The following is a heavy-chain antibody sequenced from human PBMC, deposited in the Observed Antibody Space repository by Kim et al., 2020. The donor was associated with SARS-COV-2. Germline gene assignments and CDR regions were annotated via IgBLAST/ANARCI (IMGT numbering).Heavy chain of an antibody. D-gene: IGHD3-10*01. V-gene: IGHV3-48*03. CDR3: AALDSVQVPGGI. Sequence: YVDSVKGRFNMSRDNAKNSLYLQMNSLRTEDTAIYYCAALDSVQVPGGIWGQGTLVTVSS. J-gene: IGHJ4*02.